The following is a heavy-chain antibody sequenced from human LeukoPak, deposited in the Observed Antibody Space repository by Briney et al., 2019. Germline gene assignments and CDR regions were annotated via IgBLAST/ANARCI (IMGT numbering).Heavy chain of an antibody. J-gene: IGHJ6*03. D-gene: IGHD2-8*01. Sequence: PSETLSLTCTVSGGSISSYYWSWIRQPPGKGLEWIGYIYYSGSTNYNPSLKSRVTISVDTSKNQFSLKLSSVTAADTAVYYCARANGRYYYYMDVWGKGTTVTVSS. CDR2: IYYSGST. CDR3: ARANGRYYYYMDV. V-gene: IGHV4-59*12. CDR1: GGSISSYY.